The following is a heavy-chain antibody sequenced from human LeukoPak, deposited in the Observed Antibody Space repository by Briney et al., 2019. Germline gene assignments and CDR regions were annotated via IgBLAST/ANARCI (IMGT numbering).Heavy chain of an antibody. V-gene: IGHV3-9*01. J-gene: IGHJ6*02. CDR1: GFTFDDYA. CDR3: AKDMVATISSSYGMDV. D-gene: IGHD5-12*01. Sequence: GGSLRLSCAASGFTFDDYAMHWVRQAPGKGLEWVSGISWNSGSIGYADSVKGRFTISRDSAKNSLYLQMNSLRAEDTALYYCAKDMVATISSSYGMDVWGQGTTVTVSS. CDR2: ISWNSGSI.